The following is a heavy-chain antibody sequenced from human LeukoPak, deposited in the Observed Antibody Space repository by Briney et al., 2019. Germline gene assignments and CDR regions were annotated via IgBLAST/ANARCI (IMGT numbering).Heavy chain of an antibody. D-gene: IGHD2-15*01. V-gene: IGHV3-48*04. CDR1: GFTFSSYG. CDR2: ISSSGSTI. Sequence: GGSLRLSCAASGFTFSSYGMNWVRQAPGKGLEWVSYISSSGSTIYYADSVKGRFTISRDNAKNSLYLQMNSLRAEDTAVYYCARRYCSGGSCYFDYWGQGALVTVSS. J-gene: IGHJ4*02. CDR3: ARRYCSGGSCYFDY.